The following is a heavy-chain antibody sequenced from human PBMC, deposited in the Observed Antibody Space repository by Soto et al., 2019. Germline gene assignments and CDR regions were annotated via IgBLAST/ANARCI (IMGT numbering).Heavy chain of an antibody. CDR1: GGTFSTHA. Sequence: SVKVSCKASGGTFSTHAIIWVRQAPGHGLEWMGGIIPISGTTYYTQKFQGRVTIAADEPTSTAFMELSSLKSEDTAVFYCARGYCSGGNCYSGMDVWGQGTMVTVSS. V-gene: IGHV1-69*13. CDR3: ARGYCSGGNCYSGMDV. J-gene: IGHJ6*02. CDR2: IIPISGTT. D-gene: IGHD2-15*01.